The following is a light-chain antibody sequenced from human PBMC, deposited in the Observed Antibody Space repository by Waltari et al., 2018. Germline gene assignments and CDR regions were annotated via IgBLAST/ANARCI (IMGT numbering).Light chain of an antibody. CDR1: QSVRRH. CDR3: QQRSNWPPLT. CDR2: DAS. Sequence: EVVLTQSPATLSLSPGERSTLSCRASQSVRRHLPWYQQKPGQAPRLLIYDASNRATGIPPRFSGSGSGTDFTLTISSLEPEDSAVYYCQQRSNWPPLTFGGGTKVEIK. V-gene: IGKV3-11*01. J-gene: IGKJ4*01.